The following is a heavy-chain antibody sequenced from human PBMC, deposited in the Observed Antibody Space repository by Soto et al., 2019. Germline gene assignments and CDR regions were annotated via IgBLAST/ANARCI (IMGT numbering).Heavy chain of an antibody. J-gene: IGHJ4*02. CDR3: ARTRAVTRYFDY. CDR1: GFTFSSYA. Sequence: EVQLLESGGGLVQPGGSLTLSCAASGFTFSSYAMSWVRPAPGKGLEWVSTISSSGGNTYYADSVKGRFTISRDNSKNTLYLQMNSLRAEYTAVYYCARTRAVTRYFDYWGQGTLVTVSS. D-gene: IGHD4-17*01. V-gene: IGHV3-23*01. CDR2: ISSSGGNT.